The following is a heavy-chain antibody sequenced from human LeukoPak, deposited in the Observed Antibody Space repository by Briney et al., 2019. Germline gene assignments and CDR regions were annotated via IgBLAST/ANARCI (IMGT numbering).Heavy chain of an antibody. CDR2: IRSKAYGGTT. J-gene: IGHJ4*02. CDR3: TRVAPYGFGGLDY. Sequence: GGSLRLSCTASGFTFGDYAMSWFRQAPGKGLEWVGFIRSKAYGGTTEYAASVKGRFTISRDDSKSIAYLQMNSLKTEDTAVYYCTRVAPYGFGGLDYWGQGTLVTVSS. CDR1: GFTFGDYA. V-gene: IGHV3-49*03. D-gene: IGHD3-16*01.